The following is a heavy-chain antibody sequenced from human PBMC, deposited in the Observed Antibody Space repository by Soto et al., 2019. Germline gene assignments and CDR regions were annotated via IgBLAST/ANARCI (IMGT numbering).Heavy chain of an antibody. CDR3: AREDDGGDTLDV. Sequence: PSETLSLTCTVSGGSISSDYYRWTWIRQSPERGLEWIGYIHHSGSILYNPSLKSRVTISVDTSKNQFSLHLSSVTAADTAVYFCAREDDGGDTLDVWGQGTTVTVSS. CDR1: GGSISSDYYR. D-gene: IGHD2-21*02. J-gene: IGHJ6*02. CDR2: IHHSGSI. V-gene: IGHV4-30-4*08.